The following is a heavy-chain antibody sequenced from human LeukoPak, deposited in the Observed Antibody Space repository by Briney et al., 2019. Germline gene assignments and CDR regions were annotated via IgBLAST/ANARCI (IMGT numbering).Heavy chain of an antibody. CDR2: IYYSGST. Sequence: PSETLSLTCTVSGGSISSSSYYWGWIRQPPGKGLEWIGSIYYSGSTYYNPSLKSRVTISVDTSKNQFSLKLSSVTAADTAVYYCARVRVGSTAAGIRTVDPWGQGTLVTVSS. J-gene: IGHJ5*02. D-gene: IGHD6-13*01. V-gene: IGHV4-39*07. CDR1: GGSISSSSYY. CDR3: ARVRVGSTAAGIRTVDP.